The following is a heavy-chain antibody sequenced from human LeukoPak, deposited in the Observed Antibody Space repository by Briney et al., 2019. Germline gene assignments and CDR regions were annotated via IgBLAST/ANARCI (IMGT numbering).Heavy chain of an antibody. D-gene: IGHD4-11*01. CDR3: ARSTVTTPGLLDY. J-gene: IGHJ4*02. CDR2: IYISGST. V-gene: IGHV4-4*07. Sequence: SETLSLTCTVSGGSISSYYWSWIRQPAGKGLEWIGRIYISGSTKYNPSLKSRVTMSVDRSKNQFSLKLSSVTAADTAVYYCARSTVTTPGLLDYWGQGTLVTVSS. CDR1: GGSISSYY.